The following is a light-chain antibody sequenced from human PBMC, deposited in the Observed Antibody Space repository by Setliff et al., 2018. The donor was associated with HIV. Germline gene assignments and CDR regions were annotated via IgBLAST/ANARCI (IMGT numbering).Light chain of an antibody. CDR1: SSDVGGYNY. CDR3: SSYTSSSTYV. V-gene: IGLV2-14*01. Sequence: QSVLTQPASVSGSPGQSITISCTGTSSDVGGYNYVSWYQQHPGKAPKLMISDVSKRPSGVSSRFSGSKSGNTASLTISGLQTEDEADYYCSSYTSSSTYVFGTGTKVTGL. CDR2: DVS. J-gene: IGLJ1*01.